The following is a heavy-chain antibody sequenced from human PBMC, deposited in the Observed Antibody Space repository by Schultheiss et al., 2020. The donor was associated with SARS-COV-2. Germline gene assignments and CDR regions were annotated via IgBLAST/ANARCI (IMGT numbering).Heavy chain of an antibody. J-gene: IGHJ2*01. CDR1: GFTISDYY. CDR3: ARAGLMMYQLLLYFDL. Sequence: GGSLRLSCAASGFTISDYYMSWIRQAPGKGLEWVSYISSSSSYTNYADSVKGRFTISRDNAKNSLYLQMNSLRAEDTAVYYCARAGLMMYQLLLYFDLWGRGTLVTVSS. D-gene: IGHD2-2*01. V-gene: IGHV3-11*05. CDR2: ISSSSSYT.